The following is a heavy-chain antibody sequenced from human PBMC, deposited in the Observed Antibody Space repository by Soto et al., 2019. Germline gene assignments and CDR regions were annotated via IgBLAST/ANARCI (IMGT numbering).Heavy chain of an antibody. CDR3: ARELTRCSSSWPTFDY. V-gene: IGHV4-61*01. CDR1: GGSVSSGSYY. J-gene: IGHJ4*02. CDR2: IYYSGST. D-gene: IGHD6-13*01. Sequence: SETLSLPCTVSGGSVSSGSYYWSWIRQPPGKGLEWIGYIYYSGSTTYNPSLKSRVNISVDTSKNQFSLTLSSVTAADTAVYYWARELTRCSSSWPTFDYWAQGFPVTVSS.